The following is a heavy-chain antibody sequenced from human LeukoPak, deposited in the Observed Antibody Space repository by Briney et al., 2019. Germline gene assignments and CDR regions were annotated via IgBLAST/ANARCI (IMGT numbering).Heavy chain of an antibody. D-gene: IGHD3-22*01. Sequence: GGSLRLSCAASGFMFSRYAMSWVRQAPGKGLEWVSSISTDTDTYYADSVQGRFSIPRDNSKNTQYLQMNSLRGEDTAVYYCAKGGMSSSGLGDWGQGTLVTVSS. CDR1: GFMFSRYA. J-gene: IGHJ4*02. CDR3: AKGGMSSSGLGD. V-gene: IGHV3-23*05. CDR2: ISTDTDT.